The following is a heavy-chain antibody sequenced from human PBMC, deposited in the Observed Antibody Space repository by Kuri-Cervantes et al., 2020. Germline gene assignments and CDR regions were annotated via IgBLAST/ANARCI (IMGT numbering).Heavy chain of an antibody. J-gene: IGHJ4*02. CDR3: ARARRFFGYYFDY. D-gene: IGHD3-3*01. V-gene: IGHV3-66*01. CDR2: IYSGGST. CDR1: GFTVSSNY. Sequence: GESLKISCAASGFTVSSNYMSWGRQAPGKGLEWVSVIYSGGSTYYADSVKGRFTISRDNSKNTLYLQMNSLRAEDTAVYYCARARRFFGYYFDYWGQGTLVTVSS.